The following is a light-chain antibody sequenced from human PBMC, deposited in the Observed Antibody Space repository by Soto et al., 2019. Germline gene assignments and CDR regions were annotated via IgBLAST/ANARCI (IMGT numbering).Light chain of an antibody. CDR2: AAS. V-gene: IGKV1-5*01. Sequence: DIQMTQSPSTLSASVGDRVTITCRASQSISSWLAWYQQKPGKAPKLLIYAASNLQSGVPARFIGSGSGTDFTLTISSLQPEDFATYYCLQKYFYPFTFGPGTKVDIK. CDR1: QSISSW. J-gene: IGKJ3*01. CDR3: LQKYFYPFT.